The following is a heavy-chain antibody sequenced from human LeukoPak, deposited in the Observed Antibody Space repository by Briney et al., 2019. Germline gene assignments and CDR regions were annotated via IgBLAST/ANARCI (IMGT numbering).Heavy chain of an antibody. Sequence: ASVKVSCKASGYTFINYAIHWVRQAPGQRLEWMGWINAYNGDTEYSQKFQGSVTITRDTSASTAYMELSTLRSEDTAVYYCARGSSSDWPLEYWGRGILVTVSS. D-gene: IGHD6-19*01. V-gene: IGHV1-3*01. J-gene: IGHJ4*02. CDR3: ARGSSSDWPLEY. CDR2: INAYNGDT. CDR1: GYTFINYA.